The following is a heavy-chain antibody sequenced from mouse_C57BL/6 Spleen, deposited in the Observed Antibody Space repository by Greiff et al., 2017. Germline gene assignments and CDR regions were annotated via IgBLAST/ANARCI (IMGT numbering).Heavy chain of an antibody. CDR3: ERTSSSGDYYAMDY. V-gene: IGHV5-2*01. CDR2: INSYGGST. D-gene: IGHD3-2*02. J-gene: IGHJ4*01. CDR1: EYEFPSHD. Sequence: EVKLMESGGGLVQPGQSLKLSCESNEYEFPSHDMSWVRKPPEKRLELVAAINSYGGSTYYPDTMERRFFTSRDTTKNTLYLQRSRLRSEDTALNYRERTSSSGDYYAMDYWGQGTSVTVSS.